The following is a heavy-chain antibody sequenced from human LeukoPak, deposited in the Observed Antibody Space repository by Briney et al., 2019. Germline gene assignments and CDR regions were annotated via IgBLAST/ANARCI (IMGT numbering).Heavy chain of an antibody. Sequence: GASVKVSFKASGYTFIGYYMHWVRQAPGQGLEWMGWINSNSGGTNYAQKFKGRVTMTRDTSISTAYMELSRLTSDDTAVYYCARGLYYYETSDYQNYFDNWGQGTLVTVSS. V-gene: IGHV1-2*02. J-gene: IGHJ4*02. CDR2: INSNSGGT. D-gene: IGHD3-22*01. CDR3: ARGLYYYETSDYQNYFDN. CDR1: GYTFIGYY.